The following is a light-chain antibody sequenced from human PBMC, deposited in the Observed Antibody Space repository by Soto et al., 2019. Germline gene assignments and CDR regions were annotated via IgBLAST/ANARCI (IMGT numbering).Light chain of an antibody. J-gene: IGLJ1*01. CDR2: GVS. CDR1: SSDVGAYKY. Sequence: QSALTQPVSVSGSPGQSVTISCTGTSSDVGAYKYVSWYQKHPGKAPKLMIYGVSNRPSGISNRFSGSKSGNTAFLTISGLQPEDEADYYCSSFTGPTTLDVFGTGTKVTVL. V-gene: IGLV2-14*03. CDR3: SSFTGPTTLDV.